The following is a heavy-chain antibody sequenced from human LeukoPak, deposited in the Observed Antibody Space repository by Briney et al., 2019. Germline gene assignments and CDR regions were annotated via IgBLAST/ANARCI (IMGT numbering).Heavy chain of an antibody. V-gene: IGHV3-30*18. D-gene: IGHD3-10*01. CDR2: ISYDGSNK. CDR3: AKSSGGFGELNLVRYHYMDV. CDR1: GFTFSSYG. Sequence: GGSLRLSCAASGFTFSSYGMHWVRQAPGKGLEWVAVISYDGSNKYYADSVKGRFTISRDNSKNTLYLQMNSLRAEDTAVFYCAKSSGGFGELNLVRYHYMDVWGKGTTVTISS. J-gene: IGHJ6*03.